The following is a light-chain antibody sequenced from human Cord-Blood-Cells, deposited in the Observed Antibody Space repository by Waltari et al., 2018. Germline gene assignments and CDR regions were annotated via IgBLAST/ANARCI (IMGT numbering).Light chain of an antibody. V-gene: IGKV3-11*01. Sequence: DIVLTQSPATLSLSPGERAPLSCRASPSVSSYLAWYQQKPGQAPRLLIYDASNRATGIPARFSGSVSGTDFTLTISSLEPEDCAVYYCQQRSNWPTFGQGTKVEIK. J-gene: IGKJ1*01. CDR1: PSVSSY. CDR2: DAS. CDR3: QQRSNWPT.